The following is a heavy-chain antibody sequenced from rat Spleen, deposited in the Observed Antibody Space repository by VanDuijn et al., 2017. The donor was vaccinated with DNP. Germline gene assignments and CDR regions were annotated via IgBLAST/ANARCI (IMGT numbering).Heavy chain of an antibody. J-gene: IGHJ2*01. D-gene: IGHD1-10*01. CDR2: ISHDGSST. Sequence: EVQLVESGGGLVQPGRSLKLSCAASGFTFRNYYMAWVRQAPKKGLEWVAIISHDGSSTYYPDSVKGRFTISRDDAESSLQLQMNSLNSEDTATYYCAREQPYNLDYWGQGVMVTVSS. CDR3: AREQPYNLDY. CDR1: GFTFRNYY. V-gene: IGHV5-7*01.